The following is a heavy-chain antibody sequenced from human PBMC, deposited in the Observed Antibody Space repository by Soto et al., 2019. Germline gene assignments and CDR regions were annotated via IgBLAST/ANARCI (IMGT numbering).Heavy chain of an antibody. D-gene: IGHD2-15*01. J-gene: IGHJ4*02. V-gene: IGHV4-39*01. CDR2: IYYSGST. Sequence: SETLSLTCTVSGGSISSSSYYWGWIRQPPGKGLEWIGSIYYSGSTYYNPSLKSRVTISVDTSKNQFSLKLSSVTAADTAVYYCARHTPAVSISDHWGQGTLVTVSS. CDR1: GGSISSSSYY. CDR3: ARHTPAVSISDH.